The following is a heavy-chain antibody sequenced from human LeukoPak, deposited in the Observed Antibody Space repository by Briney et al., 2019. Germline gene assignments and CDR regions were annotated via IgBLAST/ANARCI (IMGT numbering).Heavy chain of an antibody. CDR1: GFTFSSYA. CDR2: ISYDGDNK. CDR3: AKDRWELPSYFDY. Sequence: GGSLRLSCAASGFTFSSYAMHWVRQAPGKGLEWVAVISYDGDNKSYADSVKGRFTISRDNSKNTLFLQMNSLRAEDTAVYYCAKDRWELPSYFDYWGQGTLVTVSS. J-gene: IGHJ4*02. D-gene: IGHD1-26*01. V-gene: IGHV3-30*18.